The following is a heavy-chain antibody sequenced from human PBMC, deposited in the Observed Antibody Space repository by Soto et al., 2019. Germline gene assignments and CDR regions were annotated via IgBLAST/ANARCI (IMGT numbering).Heavy chain of an antibody. Sequence: QLQLQESGPGLVEPSETLSLTYTVSGGSISSSPYYWAWIRQPPGKGLQWIGNIYYNGNTFYNPSLKSRVPISIDTSKNQFSLRLSSVTASDTAVYYCARHGPLTNNWNQLNCWGQGTLVTVSS. CDR3: ARHGPLTNNWNQLNC. CDR1: GGSISSSPYY. J-gene: IGHJ4*02. CDR2: IYYNGNT. V-gene: IGHV4-39*01. D-gene: IGHD1-1*01.